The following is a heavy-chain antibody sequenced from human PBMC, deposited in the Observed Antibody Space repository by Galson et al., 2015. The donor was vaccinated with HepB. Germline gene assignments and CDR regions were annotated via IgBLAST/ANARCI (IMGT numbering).Heavy chain of an antibody. D-gene: IGHD3-3*01. CDR3: AKCRGEYDFWSGYFDAFDI. J-gene: IGHJ3*02. Sequence: SLRLSCAASGFTFSSYAMSWVRQAPEKGLEWVSAISGSGGSTYYADSVKGRFTISRDNSKNTLYLQMNSPRAEDTAVYYCAKCRGEYDFWSGYFDAFDIWGQGTMVTVSS. CDR2: ISGSGGST. V-gene: IGHV3-23*01. CDR1: GFTFSSYA.